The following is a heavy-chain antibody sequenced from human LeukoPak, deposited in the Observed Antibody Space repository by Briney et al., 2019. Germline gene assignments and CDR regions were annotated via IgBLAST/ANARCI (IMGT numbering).Heavy chain of an antibody. D-gene: IGHD2-15*01. CDR2: IYPGDSDT. J-gene: IGHJ6*03. CDR3: ATRTSCSGGSCYEDYYYYYYMDV. V-gene: IGHV5-51*01. CDR1: GYRFTSYW. Sequence: GESLKISCKGSGYRFTSYWIGWVRQMPGKGLEWMGIIYPGDSDTRYSPSFQGQVTISADKSISTAYLQWSSLKASDTAMYYCATRTSCSGGSCYEDYYYYYYMDVWGKGTTVTVSS.